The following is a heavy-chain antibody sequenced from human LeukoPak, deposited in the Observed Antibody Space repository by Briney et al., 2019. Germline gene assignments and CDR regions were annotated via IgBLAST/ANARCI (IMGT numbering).Heavy chain of an antibody. J-gene: IGHJ4*02. CDR2: IYHSGST. CDR1: GYSISSGYY. V-gene: IGHV4-38-2*02. CDR3: ASPGIAVAGTEN. Sequence: SETLSLTCTVSGYSISSGYYWGWIRQPPGKGLEWIGSIYHSGSTYYNPSLKSRVTISVDTSKNQFSLKLSSVTAADTAVYYCASPGIAVAGTENWGQGTPVTVSS. D-gene: IGHD6-19*01.